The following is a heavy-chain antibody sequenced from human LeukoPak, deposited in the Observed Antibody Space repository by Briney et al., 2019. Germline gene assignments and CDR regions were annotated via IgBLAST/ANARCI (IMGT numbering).Heavy chain of an antibody. Sequence: SGTLSLTCAVSGDSISNSNWWSWVRQPPGKGLEWIGEIYHSGITNYHPSLKRRVTISVDKSKNQFSLKLTSVTAADTALYYCARGRSDILTAYYIWGQGTLVTVSS. CDR2: IYHSGIT. D-gene: IGHD3-9*01. CDR1: GDSISNSNW. J-gene: IGHJ4*02. CDR3: ARGRSDILTAYYI. V-gene: IGHV4-4*02.